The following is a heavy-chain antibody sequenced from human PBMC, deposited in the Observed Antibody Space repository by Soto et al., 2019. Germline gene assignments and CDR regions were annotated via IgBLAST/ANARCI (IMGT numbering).Heavy chain of an antibody. CDR2: ISPHNGKT. V-gene: IGHV1-18*01. CDR1: GYTFNTYF. CDR3: ARRMTWSLWCFDL. D-gene: IGHD3-3*01. Sequence: HVQLVQSGGELKKPGASVKVSCNTSGYTFNTYFITWVRQAPGQGLEWMGWISPHNGKTNYAEKFQGRVTMTADTITKTSYMELRNLRIDDTAVYYCARRMTWSLWCFDLWGSGTQVTVSS. J-gene: IGHJ2*01.